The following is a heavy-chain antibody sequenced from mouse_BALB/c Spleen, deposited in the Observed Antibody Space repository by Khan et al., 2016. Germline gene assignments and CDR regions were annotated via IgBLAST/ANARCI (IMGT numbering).Heavy chain of an antibody. CDR3: ASAGYYSWVAF. V-gene: IGHV1S136*01. J-gene: IGHJ3*01. D-gene: IGHD2-12*01. CDR1: GYTFTTYV. Sequence: VQLQQSGPELVKPGASVKMSCKASGYTFTTYVMHWVKQKPGQGLEWIGYINPDNDDSKYSEKFKGKATLTSDTSSSTDYMEFSSLTSEDSAVYYCASAGYYSWVAFWGQGTLVTVSA. CDR2: INPDNDDS.